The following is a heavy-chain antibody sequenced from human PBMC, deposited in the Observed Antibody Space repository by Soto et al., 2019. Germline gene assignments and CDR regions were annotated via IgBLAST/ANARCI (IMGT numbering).Heavy chain of an antibody. CDR1: GVSITGYY. Sequence: SETLSLTCTVSGVSITGYYWTWIRQPPGGGLEWIGYIYYTGNSNYNPSLRSRATASVDTSKNQFSLNLRSVTAADTAVYYCARVRGDSSGYFLEYWGQGTLVTVSS. D-gene: IGHD3-22*01. J-gene: IGHJ4*02. CDR2: IYYTGNS. CDR3: ARVRGDSSGYFLEY. V-gene: IGHV4-59*01.